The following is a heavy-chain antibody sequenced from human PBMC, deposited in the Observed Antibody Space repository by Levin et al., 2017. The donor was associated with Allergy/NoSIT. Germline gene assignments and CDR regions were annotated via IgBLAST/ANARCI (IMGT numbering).Heavy chain of an antibody. CDR2: ISYDGSNK. CDR1: GFTFSSYA. V-gene: IGHV3-30*04. Sequence: SGGSLRLSCAASGFTFSSYAMYWVRQAPGKGLEWVAVISYDGSNKYSADSVKGRFTISRDNSKNTLYLQMNSLRAEDTAVYYCARGSMVRGVTGYYFDYWGQGTLVTVSS. J-gene: IGHJ4*02. D-gene: IGHD3-10*01. CDR3: ARGSMVRGVTGYYFDY.